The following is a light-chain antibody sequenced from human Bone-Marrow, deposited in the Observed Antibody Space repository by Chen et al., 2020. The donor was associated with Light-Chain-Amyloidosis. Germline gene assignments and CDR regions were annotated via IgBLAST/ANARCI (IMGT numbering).Light chain of an antibody. Sequence: FMLTQPHSVSEAPGKTVISSCTCSSCSHATHYVQWYQQRPGSSPTTVIYEDDQSPSGVPDRFSGSIDRSSNSASLTISGLKTEDEAAYYCQSYQGSSQGVFGGGTKLTVL. J-gene: IGLJ3*02. CDR1: SCSHATHY. V-gene: IGLV6-57*01. CDR2: EDD. CDR3: QSYQGSSQGV.